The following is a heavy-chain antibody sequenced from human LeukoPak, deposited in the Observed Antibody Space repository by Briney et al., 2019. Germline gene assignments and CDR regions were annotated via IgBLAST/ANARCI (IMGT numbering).Heavy chain of an antibody. CDR3: ARDGDIVVVPAARGMDV. CDR2: ISGSGGST. V-gene: IGHV3-21*01. D-gene: IGHD2-2*01. J-gene: IGHJ6*02. CDR1: GFTFRSHA. Sequence: PGGSLRLSCEGSGFTFRSHAMTWVRQAPGKGLEWVSAISGSGGSTYYADSVKGRFTISRDNAKNSLYLQMNSLRAEDTAVYYCARDGDIVVVPAARGMDVWGQGTTVTVSS.